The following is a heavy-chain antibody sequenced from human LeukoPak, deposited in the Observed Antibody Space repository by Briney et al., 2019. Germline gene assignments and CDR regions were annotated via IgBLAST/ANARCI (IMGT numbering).Heavy chain of an antibody. CDR2: TYYRSKWYN. CDR3: ARDLSVKSLYRREYYYGMDV. J-gene: IGHJ6*02. CDR1: GDSVSSNSAA. D-gene: IGHD3-10*01. V-gene: IGHV6-1*01. Sequence: SQTLSLTCAISGDSVSSNSAAWNWIRQSPSRGLEWLGRTYYRSKWYNDYAVSVKSRITINPDTSKNQFSLQLNSVTPEDTAVYYCARDLSVKSLYRREYYYGMDVWGQGTTVTVSS.